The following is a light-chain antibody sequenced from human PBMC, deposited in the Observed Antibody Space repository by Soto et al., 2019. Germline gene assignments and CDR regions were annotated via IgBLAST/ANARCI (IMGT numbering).Light chain of an antibody. CDR2: KAT. J-gene: IGKJ2*02. CDR3: QQYNGT. Sequence: DIQMTQSPSTLSASVGVRVTITCRTSQFIGNWLAWYQQKPGKAPKLLIYKATSLESGVPSRFSGSGSGTELTLTISSLQPDDFGIYYCQQYNGTFGQGTKLEIK. CDR1: QFIGNW. V-gene: IGKV1-5*03.